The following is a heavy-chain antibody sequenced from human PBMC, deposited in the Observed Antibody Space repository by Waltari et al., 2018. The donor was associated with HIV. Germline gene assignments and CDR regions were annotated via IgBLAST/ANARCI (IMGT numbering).Heavy chain of an antibody. CDR1: GSNFASYW. CDR2: IFPRDSET. J-gene: IGHJ4*02. V-gene: IGHV5-51*03. Sequence: EVQVMQSGAEVKKQGESLKISCTVSGSNFASYWIGWVRQMPGKGLEWLGIIFPRDSETRYGPSFQGQVTISADTSISTAFLQWDSLQASDTAMYYCARLDFYQSPGFSLGFDYWGQGTLVTVSS. D-gene: IGHD2-21*01. CDR3: ARLDFYQSPGFSLGFDY.